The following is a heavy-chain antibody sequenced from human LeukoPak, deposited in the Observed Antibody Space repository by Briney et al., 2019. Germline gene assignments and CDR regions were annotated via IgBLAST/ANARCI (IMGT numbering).Heavy chain of an antibody. J-gene: IGHJ4*02. V-gene: IGHV1-18*01. CDR3: AREPQWELPRSCFDY. Sequence: ASVKVSCKASGYTFTSYGISWVRQAPGQGLEWMGWISAYNGNTNYAQKLQGRVTMTTDASTSTAYMELRSLRSDDTAVYYCAREPQWELPRSCFDYWGQGTLVTVSS. CDR1: GYTFTSYG. D-gene: IGHD1-26*01. CDR2: ISAYNGNT.